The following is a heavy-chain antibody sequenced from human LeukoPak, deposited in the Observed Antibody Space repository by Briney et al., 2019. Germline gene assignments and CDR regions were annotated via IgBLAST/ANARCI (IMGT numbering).Heavy chain of an antibody. Sequence: PSETLSLTCTVSGGSIRSYYWSWIRQPPGKGLEWIGYIYYSGSTNYNPSLKSRVTLSVDTSKNQFSLKLSSVTAADTAVYYCASLDPPNNWFDPWGQGTLVTVSS. CDR2: IYYSGST. J-gene: IGHJ5*02. CDR1: GGSIRSYY. V-gene: IGHV4-59*08. CDR3: ASLDPPNNWFDP.